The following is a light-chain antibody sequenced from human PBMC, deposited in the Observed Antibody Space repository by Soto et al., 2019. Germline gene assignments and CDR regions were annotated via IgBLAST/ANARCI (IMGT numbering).Light chain of an antibody. V-gene: IGLV3-21*02. J-gene: IGLJ7*01. Sequence: SYELTQPPSVSVAPGQTAIITCGGDNLQTKNVHWYQQRPGQAPVLVIYDDNDRPSGIPERFSGSNSGNLATLTLIRVEARDEADYYCQVWDSNSGAVFGGGTQLTVL. CDR3: QVWDSNSGAV. CDR2: DDN. CDR1: NLQTKN.